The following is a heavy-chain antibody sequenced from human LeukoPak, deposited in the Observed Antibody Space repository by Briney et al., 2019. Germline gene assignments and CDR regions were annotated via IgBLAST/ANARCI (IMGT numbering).Heavy chain of an antibody. J-gene: IGHJ6*03. CDR1: GGSISSYY. CDR2: IYCSGSA. CDR3: AGTIMGVTAGYYYYYMDV. D-gene: IGHD1-26*01. Sequence: TSETLSLTCTVSGGSISSYYWSWIRQPPGKGLEWIGYIYCSGSANYNPSLNSRVTISVDTSKNQFSPMLSSVAAADTAVYYCAGTIMGVTAGYYYYYMDVWGKGTTVTVSS. V-gene: IGHV4-59*08.